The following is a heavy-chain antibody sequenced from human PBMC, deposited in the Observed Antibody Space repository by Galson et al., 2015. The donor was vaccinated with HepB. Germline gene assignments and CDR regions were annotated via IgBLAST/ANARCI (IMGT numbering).Heavy chain of an antibody. Sequence: SLRLSCAASGFNFNKYAMYWIRQAPGKGLEWVAGISYHGRQKFYADSAKGRLTISRDKSKNLLYLQMNSLRMEDSGVYFCARDHDKLGVDGENLLGGMDVWGQGTTVTVSS. J-gene: IGHJ6*01. CDR2: ISYHGRQK. V-gene: IGHV3-30*04. D-gene: IGHD2-15*01. CDR1: GFNFNKYA. CDR3: ARDHDKLGVDGENLLGGMDV.